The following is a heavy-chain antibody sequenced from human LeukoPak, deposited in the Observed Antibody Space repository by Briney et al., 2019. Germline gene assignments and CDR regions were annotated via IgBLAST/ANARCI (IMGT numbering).Heavy chain of an antibody. CDR1: GGTFSSYA. V-gene: IGHV1-69*04. D-gene: IGHD2-15*01. Sequence: SVKVSCKASGGTFSSYAISWVRQAPGQGLEWMGRIIPILGIANYAQKFQGRVTITADKSTSTAYMELSSLRSEDTAAYYCARDKNNAYCSGGSCYGGDYWGREPWSPSPQ. CDR3: ARDKNNAYCSGGSCYGGDY. J-gene: IGHJ4*02. CDR2: IIPILGIA.